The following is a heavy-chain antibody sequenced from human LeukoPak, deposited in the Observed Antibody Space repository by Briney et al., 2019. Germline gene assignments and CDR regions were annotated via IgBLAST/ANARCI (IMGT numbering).Heavy chain of an antibody. CDR3: ATWPGAWYGEDY. J-gene: IGHJ4*02. V-gene: IGHV3-9*01. CDR1: GFTFDDYA. Sequence: PGRSLRLSCAASGFTFDDYAMHWARHAPGKGLEWVSGISWNSGSIVYADSVKGRFTIPRDNSKNTLYLQMNSLRAEDTAVYYCATWPGAWYGEDYWGQGTLVTVSS. D-gene: IGHD3-10*01. CDR2: ISWNSGSI.